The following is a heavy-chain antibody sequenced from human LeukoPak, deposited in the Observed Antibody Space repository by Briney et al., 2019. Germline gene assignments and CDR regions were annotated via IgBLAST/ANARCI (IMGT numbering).Heavy chain of an antibody. CDR3: AKLATSGYPDY. CDR1: GFTFSSYG. V-gene: IGHV3-30*18. CDR2: ISYDGSNK. D-gene: IGHD3-22*01. Sequence: SGGSLRLSCAASGFTFSSYGMQWVRQAPGKGLEWVAVISYDGSNKYYADSVKGRFTISRDNSKNTLYLQMNSLRAEDTAVYYCAKLATSGYPDYWGQGTLVTVSS. J-gene: IGHJ4*02.